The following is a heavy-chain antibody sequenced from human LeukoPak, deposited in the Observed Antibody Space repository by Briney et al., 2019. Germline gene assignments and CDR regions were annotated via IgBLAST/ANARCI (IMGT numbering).Heavy chain of an antibody. Sequence: GGSLRLSCAASGFTFSSYAMSWVRQAPGKGLEWVSAISDSGGSTYYADSVKGRFTTSRDNSKNTVYLQMNSLRAEDTAVHYCAKGPFSSRGYKGYDSWGQGTLVTVSS. CDR2: ISDSGGST. J-gene: IGHJ4*02. CDR1: GFTFSSYA. D-gene: IGHD3-22*01. CDR3: AKGPFSSRGYKGYDS. V-gene: IGHV3-23*01.